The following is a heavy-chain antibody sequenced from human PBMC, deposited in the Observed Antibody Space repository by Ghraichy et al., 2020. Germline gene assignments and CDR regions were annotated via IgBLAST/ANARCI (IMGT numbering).Heavy chain of an antibody. V-gene: IGHV3-53*01. CDR3: ARPLRGFSGSNVDV. CDR1: GFTVSREY. J-gene: IGHJ6*02. Sequence: LSLTCAASGFTVSREYMSWVRQAPAKGLEWGSVIYSGGTTYYADSVKGRFTISRDNSKNTLSLKMNSLRVEDTAVYYCARPLRGFSGSNVDVWGQGTTVTVSS. D-gene: IGHD5-12*01. CDR2: IYSGGTT.